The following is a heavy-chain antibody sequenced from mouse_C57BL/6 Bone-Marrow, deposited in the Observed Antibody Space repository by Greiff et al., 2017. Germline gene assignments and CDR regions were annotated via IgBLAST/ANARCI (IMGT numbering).Heavy chain of an antibody. D-gene: IGHD1-1*01. J-gene: IGHJ1*03. V-gene: IGHV5-4*01. CDR1: GFTFSSYA. Sequence: EVQRVESGGGLVKPGGSLKLSCAASGFTFSSYAMSWVRQTPETRLEWVATISDGGSYTYYPDNVKGRFTISRDNAKNNLYLQMSHLKSEDTAMYYCARGDYYGSSYVGYFDVWGTGTTVTVSS. CDR2: ISDGGSYT. CDR3: ARGDYYGSSYVGYFDV.